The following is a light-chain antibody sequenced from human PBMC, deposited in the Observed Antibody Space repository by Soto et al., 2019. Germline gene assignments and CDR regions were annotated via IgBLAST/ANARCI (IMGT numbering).Light chain of an antibody. J-gene: IGKJ4*01. Sequence: IVMTHSPATLSVSPCERATLSFRASQSVSSNLAWYQQKPGQAPRLLIYGASTRATGIPARFSGSGSGTDFTLTINSLEPEDFAVYFCHQRAGWPPTFGGGTKVDIK. CDR2: GAS. CDR1: QSVSSN. V-gene: IGKV3-15*01. CDR3: HQRAGWPPT.